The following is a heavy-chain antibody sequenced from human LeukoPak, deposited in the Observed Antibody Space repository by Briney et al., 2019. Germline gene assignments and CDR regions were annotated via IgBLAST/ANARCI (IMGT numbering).Heavy chain of an antibody. CDR2: INPNSGGT. D-gene: IGHD6-19*01. CDR1: GYTFTGYY. Sequence: GASVKVSCTASGYTFTGYYMHWVRQAPGQGLEWMGWINPNSGGTNYAQKFQGRVTMTRDTSISTAYMELSRLRSDDTAVYYCARDAGLQWLVFDYWGQGTLVTVSS. J-gene: IGHJ4*02. CDR3: ARDAGLQWLVFDY. V-gene: IGHV1-2*02.